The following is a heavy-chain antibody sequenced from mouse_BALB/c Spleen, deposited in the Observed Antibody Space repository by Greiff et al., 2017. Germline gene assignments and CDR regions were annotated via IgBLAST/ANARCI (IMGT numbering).Heavy chain of an antibody. D-gene: IGHD2-3*01. Sequence: QVQLKQSAAELARPGASVKMSCKASGYTFTSYTMHWVKQRPGQGLEWIGYINPSSGYTEYNQKFKDKTTLTADKSSSTAYMQLSSLTSEDSAVYYCARAGYYVDWYFDVWGAGTTVTVSS. CDR1: GYTFTSYT. J-gene: IGHJ1*01. CDR3: ARAGYYVDWYFDV. V-gene: IGHV1-4*02. CDR2: INPSSGYT.